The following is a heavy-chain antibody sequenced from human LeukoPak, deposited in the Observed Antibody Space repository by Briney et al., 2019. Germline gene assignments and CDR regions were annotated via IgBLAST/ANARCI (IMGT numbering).Heavy chain of an antibody. CDR2: INWNGGST. CDR3: ARKTTVLGNDAFDI. J-gene: IGHJ3*02. V-gene: IGHV3-20*04. CDR1: GFTFDDYG. Sequence: PGGSLRLSCAASGFTFDDYGMSWVRQAPGKGLEWVSGINWNGGSTGYAGSVKGRFTISRDNAKNSLYLQMNSLRAEDTALYYCARKTTVLGNDAFDIWGQGTMVTVSS. D-gene: IGHD4-11*01.